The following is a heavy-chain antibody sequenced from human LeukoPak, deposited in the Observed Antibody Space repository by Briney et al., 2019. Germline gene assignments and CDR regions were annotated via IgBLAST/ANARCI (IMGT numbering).Heavy chain of an antibody. D-gene: IGHD4-23*01. Sequence: PSETLSLTCTVSGGSISSYYWSWIRQPPGKGLEWIGYIYYSGSTYYNPSLKSRLTISVDTSKNQFSLKLSSVTAADTAVHYCARHKGGNSLFDYWGQGTLVTVSS. CDR3: ARHKGGNSLFDY. J-gene: IGHJ4*02. CDR1: GGSISSYY. V-gene: IGHV4-59*08. CDR2: IYYSGST.